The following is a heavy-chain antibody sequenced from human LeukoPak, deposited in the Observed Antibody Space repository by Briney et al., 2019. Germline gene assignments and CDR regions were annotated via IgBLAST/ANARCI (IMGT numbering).Heavy chain of an antibody. CDR3: ARDLMSVGFDY. Sequence: GGSLRLSCAASGFTFSSYAMSWVRQAPGKGLEWVAVISYDGGNKYYADSVKGRFTISRDNAKNTLYVQMNSLRAEDTAVYYCARDLMSVGFDYWGQGTLVTVSS. J-gene: IGHJ4*02. D-gene: IGHD2-8*01. CDR1: GFTFSSYA. CDR2: ISYDGGNK. V-gene: IGHV3-30-3*01.